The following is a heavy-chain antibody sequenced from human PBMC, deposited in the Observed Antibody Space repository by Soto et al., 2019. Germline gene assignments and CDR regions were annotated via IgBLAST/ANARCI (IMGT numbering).Heavy chain of an antibody. Sequence: VQLVQSGDEVKEPGASVRVSCEASGYTFINFDISWVRQAAGQGLEWLGWMNPGSGQTGYASKFQGRVAMTRDASTGTSHLELSSLTSDDTAVYYCSRMASAGTLNWFDPWGQGTLVTVSS. J-gene: IGHJ5*02. CDR3: SRMASAGTLNWFDP. V-gene: IGHV1-8*02. D-gene: IGHD6-13*01. CDR2: MNPGSGQT. CDR1: GYTFINFD.